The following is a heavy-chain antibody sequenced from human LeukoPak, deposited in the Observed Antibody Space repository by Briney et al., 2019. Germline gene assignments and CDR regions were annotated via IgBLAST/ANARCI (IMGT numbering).Heavy chain of an antibody. CDR1: GFTFSSYG. CDR2: IWYDGSNK. J-gene: IGHJ4*02. CDR3: AKGIDSSGYWADY. D-gene: IGHD3-22*01. Sequence: GGSLRLSCAASGFTFSSYGMHWGRQAPGKGLEWVSVIWYDGSNKNYADSVKGRFTIARDNSKNTQYMQMNSLRAEDTAVYYCAKGIDSSGYWADYWGRGTLVTVSS. V-gene: IGHV3-30*02.